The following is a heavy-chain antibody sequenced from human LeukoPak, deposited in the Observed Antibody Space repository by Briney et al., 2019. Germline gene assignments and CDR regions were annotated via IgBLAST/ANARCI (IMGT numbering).Heavy chain of an antibody. D-gene: IGHD2-15*01. J-gene: IGHJ2*01. Sequence: SETLSLTCTVSGGSVSSYYWSWIRQPPGKGLEWIGYIYYSGSTNYNPSLKSRVTISVDTSKNQFPLKLSSVTAADTAVYYCARDDIDWYFDLWGRGTLVTVSS. CDR1: GGSVSSYY. CDR3: ARDDIDWYFDL. CDR2: IYYSGST. V-gene: IGHV4-59*02.